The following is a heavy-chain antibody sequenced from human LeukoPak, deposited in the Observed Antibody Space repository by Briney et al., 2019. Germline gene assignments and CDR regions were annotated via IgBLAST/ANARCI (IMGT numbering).Heavy chain of an antibody. CDR2: IYYSGST. CDR1: GGSISSYY. D-gene: IGHD3-16*02. Sequence: PSETLSLTCTVSGGSISSYYWSWIRQPPGKGLEWIGYIYYSGSTNYNPSLKSRVTISVDTSKNQFSLKLSSVTAADTAVYYCARDRPYYDYVWGSYRPPSDAFDIWGQGTMVTVSS. CDR3: ARDRPYYDYVWGSYRPPSDAFDI. V-gene: IGHV4-59*01. J-gene: IGHJ3*02.